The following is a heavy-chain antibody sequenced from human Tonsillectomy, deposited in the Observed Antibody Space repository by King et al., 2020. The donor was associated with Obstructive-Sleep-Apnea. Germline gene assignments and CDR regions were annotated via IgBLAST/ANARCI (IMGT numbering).Heavy chain of an antibody. J-gene: IGHJ3*02. V-gene: IGHV3-23*04. D-gene: IGHD6-19*01. Sequence: VQLVESGGGLVQPGGSLRLSCAASGFTFSTYAMNCVRQAPGEGLEWVSTISGSDSSTYYVDSVKGRFTISRDNSKNTLYLQMNSLRAEDTAVYYCAKSHSLGIAVAGTGDGFDIWGQGTMVTVSS. CDR1: GFTFSTYA. CDR2: ISGSDSST. CDR3: AKSHSLGIAVAGTGDGFDI.